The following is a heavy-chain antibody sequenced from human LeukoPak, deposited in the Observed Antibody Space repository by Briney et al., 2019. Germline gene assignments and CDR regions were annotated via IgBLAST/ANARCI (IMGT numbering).Heavy chain of an antibody. CDR3: ARDRSGSYPHDALDI. Sequence: SVKVSCKASGGTFSSYTISWVRQAPGQGLEWMGRIIPILGIANYAQKFQGRVTITADKSTSTAYMELSSLRSEDTAVYYCARDRSGSYPHDALDIWGQGTMVTVSS. J-gene: IGHJ3*02. V-gene: IGHV1-69*04. D-gene: IGHD1-26*01. CDR1: GGTFSSYT. CDR2: IIPILGIA.